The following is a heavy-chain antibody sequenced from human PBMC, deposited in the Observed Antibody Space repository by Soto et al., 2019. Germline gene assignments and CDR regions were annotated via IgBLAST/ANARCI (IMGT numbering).Heavy chain of an antibody. D-gene: IGHD3-10*01. Sequence: PGGSLRLSCAASGFTFSSYSMNWVRQAPGKGLEWVSYISSSSSTIYYADSVKGRFTISRDNAKNSLYLQMNGLRDEDTAVYYCASRTMGFDPWGQGTLVTVSS. J-gene: IGHJ5*02. V-gene: IGHV3-48*02. CDR2: ISSSSSTI. CDR1: GFTFSSYS. CDR3: ASRTMGFDP.